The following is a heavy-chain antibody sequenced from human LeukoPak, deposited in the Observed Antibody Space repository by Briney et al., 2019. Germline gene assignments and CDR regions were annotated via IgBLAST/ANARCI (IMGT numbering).Heavy chain of an antibody. V-gene: IGHV3-74*01. CDR1: GFTFSSYW. D-gene: IGHD3-10*01. J-gene: IGHJ4*02. CDR3: ARDITMVRGKEPKDY. Sequence: GGSLRLSCAASGFTFSSYWMHWVRHAPGKGLVWVSRINSDGSSTSYADSVKGRFTISRDNAKNTLYLQMNSLRAEDTAVYYCARDITMVRGKEPKDYWGQGTLVTVSS. CDR2: INSDGSST.